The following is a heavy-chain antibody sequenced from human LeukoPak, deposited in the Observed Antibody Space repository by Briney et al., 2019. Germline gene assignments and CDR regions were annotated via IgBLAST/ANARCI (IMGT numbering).Heavy chain of an antibody. Sequence: GGSLRLSCAASGFTFSTYGMHWVRQAPGKGLEWVAVIANDAKTTYYADSVKGRVTISRDNSKNTLYLQMNSLRAEDTAVYYCAKGRGWEASYYYYYMDVWGKGTTVTISS. CDR3: AKGRGWEASYYYYYMDV. D-gene: IGHD1-26*01. V-gene: IGHV3-30*18. J-gene: IGHJ6*03. CDR2: IANDAKTT. CDR1: GFTFSTYG.